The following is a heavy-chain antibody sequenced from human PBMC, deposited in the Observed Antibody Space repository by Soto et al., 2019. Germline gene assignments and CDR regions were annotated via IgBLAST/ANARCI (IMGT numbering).Heavy chain of an antibody. Sequence: QVQLQQWGAGLLKPSETLSLTCAVYGGSFSAYYWSWIRQSPGKGLEWIGEIHNSGSTNYKPSLKRRVTISVDTSKNQFSRALTSVTAPDTAVYYCASYGSGSYYNGYYFDYWGQGTLVTVSS. D-gene: IGHD3-10*01. V-gene: IGHV4-34*01. J-gene: IGHJ4*02. CDR1: GGSFSAYY. CDR3: ASYGSGSYYNGYYFDY. CDR2: IHNSGST.